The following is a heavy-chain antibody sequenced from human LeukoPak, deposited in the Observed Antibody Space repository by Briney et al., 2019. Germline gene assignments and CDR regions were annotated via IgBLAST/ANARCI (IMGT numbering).Heavy chain of an antibody. CDR3: ARDEHYYGSGTYYRRASTFDI. Sequence: ASVKVSCKASGYTFTSYGISWVRQAPGQGLEWMGWISANIGYTNYAQKLQGRVTMTTDTSTTTAYMELTSLTSDDTAVYYCARDEHYYGSGTYYRRASTFDIWGQGTMVTVSS. D-gene: IGHD3-10*01. J-gene: IGHJ3*02. CDR2: ISANIGYT. V-gene: IGHV1-18*04. CDR1: GYTFTSYG.